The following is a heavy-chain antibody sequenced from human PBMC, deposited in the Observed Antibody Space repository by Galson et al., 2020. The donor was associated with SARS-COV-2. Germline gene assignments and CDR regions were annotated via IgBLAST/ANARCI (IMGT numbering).Heavy chain of an antibody. Sequence: NSGGSLRLFCAASGFTFSSYSMNWVRQAPGKGLEWVSSISGTSTNIYYADSVKGRFTISRDNAKNSLYLQMNSLGTEDTAVDYCTKERGYSYGYSDYWGQGSLVTVSS. CDR3: TKERGYSYGYSDY. D-gene: IGHD5-18*01. CDR2: ISGTSTNI. V-gene: IGHV3-21*06. J-gene: IGHJ4*02. CDR1: GFTFSSYS.